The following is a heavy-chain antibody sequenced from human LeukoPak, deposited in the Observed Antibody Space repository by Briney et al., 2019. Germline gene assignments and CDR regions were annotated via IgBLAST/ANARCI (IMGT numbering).Heavy chain of an antibody. CDR3: ARHGNWDPFDY. D-gene: IGHD7-27*01. Sequence: SETLSLTCTVSGDSINSSDYYWGWIRQPPGKGLEWIGTVYYTGSTYYKPSLKSRLTISVDRSKNHFSLKMNSVTAADTGAYYCARHGNWDPFDYWGQGILVTVSS. J-gene: IGHJ4*02. V-gene: IGHV4-39*01. CDR2: VYYTGST. CDR1: GDSINSSDYY.